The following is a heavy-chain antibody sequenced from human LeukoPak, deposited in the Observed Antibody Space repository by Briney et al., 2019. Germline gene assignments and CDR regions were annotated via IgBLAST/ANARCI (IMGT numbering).Heavy chain of an antibody. D-gene: IGHD3/OR15-3a*01. V-gene: IGHV4-38-2*02. CDR3: ARQTGSGLFILP. CDR1: GYSISSGYC. Sequence: PSETLSLTFTVSGYSISSGYCWGWIRQPPWKGREGIGSIYYTGHTYYNASLKSQVSISIDTSKNQFSLKLTSVTAADTSVYYCARQTGSGLFILPGGQGTLVTVSS. CDR2: IYYTGHT. J-gene: IGHJ4*02.